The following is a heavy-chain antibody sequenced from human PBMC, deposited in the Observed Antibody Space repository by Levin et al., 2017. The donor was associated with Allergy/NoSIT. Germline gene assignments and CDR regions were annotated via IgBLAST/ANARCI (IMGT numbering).Heavy chain of an antibody. D-gene: IGHD2-15*01. CDR2: INPNSGGT. CDR1: GYTFTGYY. V-gene: IGHV1-2*02. J-gene: IGHJ5*02. CDR3: ARDGDCSGGSCYNWFDP. Sequence: VASVKVSCKASGYTFTGYYMHWVRQAPGQGLEWMGWINPNSGGTNYAQKFQGRVTMTRDTSISTAYMELSRLRSDDTAVYYCARDGDCSGGSCYNWFDPWGQGTLVTVSS.